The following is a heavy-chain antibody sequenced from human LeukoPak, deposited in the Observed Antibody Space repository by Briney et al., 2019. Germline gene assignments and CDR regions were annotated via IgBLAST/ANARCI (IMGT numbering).Heavy chain of an antibody. CDR2: IIPILGVA. Sequence: RASVKVSCKASGGTFSSYAISWVRQAPGQGLEWMGRIIPILGVANYAQKFQGRVTITADKSTSTAYMELSSLRSEDTAVYYCARVATGTAGDWFDPWGQGTLVTVSS. J-gene: IGHJ5*02. CDR3: ARVATGTAGDWFDP. D-gene: IGHD1-1*01. CDR1: GGTFSSYA. V-gene: IGHV1-69*04.